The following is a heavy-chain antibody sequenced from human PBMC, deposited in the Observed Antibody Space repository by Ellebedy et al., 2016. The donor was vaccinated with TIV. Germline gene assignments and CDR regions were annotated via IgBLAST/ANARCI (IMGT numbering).Heavy chain of an antibody. J-gene: IGHJ4*02. D-gene: IGHD2/OR15-2a*01. CDR1: GFTFRTYW. CDR3: AKGRGGGSDSTAPRYYFDY. V-gene: IGHV3-23*01. CDR2: ISNTGSRT. Sequence: PGGSLRLSCAASGFTFRTYWMSWVRQAPGKGLEWVSTISNTGSRTYYADSVEGRFIISRDNSKKTLYLQMNSLRAEDTAVYYCAKGRGGGSDSTAPRYYFDYWGLGTLVTVSS.